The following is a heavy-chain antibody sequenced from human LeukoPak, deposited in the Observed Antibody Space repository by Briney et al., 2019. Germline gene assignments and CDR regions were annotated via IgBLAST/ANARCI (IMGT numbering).Heavy chain of an antibody. D-gene: IGHD6-19*01. V-gene: IGHV1-2*02. CDR2: INPNSGGT. J-gene: IGHJ4*02. CDR3: ARGVGSGWYEGDY. CDR1: GDTFTGYY. Sequence: ASVKVSCRASGDTFTGYYMHWVRQAPGQGLEWMGWINPNSGGTNYAQKFQGRVTMTRDTSISTAYMELSRLRSDDTAVYYCARGVGSGWYEGDYWGQGTLVTVSS.